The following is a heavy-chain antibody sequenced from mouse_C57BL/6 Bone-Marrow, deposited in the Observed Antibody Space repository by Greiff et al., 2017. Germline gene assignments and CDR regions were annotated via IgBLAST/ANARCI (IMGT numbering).Heavy chain of an antibody. D-gene: IGHD1-1*01. CDR2: IDPSDSYT. CDR3: ARETTVVALDY. Sequence: QVQLKQPGAELVKPGASVKLSCKASGYTFTSYWMQWVKQRPGQGLEWIGEIDPSDSYTNYNQKFKGKATLTVDTSSSTAYMQRSSLTSEDSAVYYCARETTVVALDYWGQGTTLTVSS. J-gene: IGHJ2*01. CDR1: GYTFTSYW. V-gene: IGHV1-50*01.